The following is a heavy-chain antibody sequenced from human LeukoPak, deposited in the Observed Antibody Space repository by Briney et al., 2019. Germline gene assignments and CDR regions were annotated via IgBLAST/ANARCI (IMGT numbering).Heavy chain of an antibody. V-gene: IGHV7-4-1*02. CDR2: INTNTGNP. J-gene: IGHJ4*02. CDR1: GYTFTSYA. Sequence: ASVKVSCKTSGYTFTSYAMNWVRQAPGQGLEWMGWINTNTGNPTYAQGFTGRFVFSLDTSVSTAYLQTSSLKAEDSAVYYCATRDNSYGYDYFDHWGQGTLVTVSS. CDR3: ATRDNSYGYDYFDH. D-gene: IGHD5-18*01.